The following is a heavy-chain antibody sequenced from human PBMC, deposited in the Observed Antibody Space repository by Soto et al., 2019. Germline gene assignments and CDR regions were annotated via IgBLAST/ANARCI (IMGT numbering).Heavy chain of an antibody. D-gene: IGHD5-12*01. CDR2: IYYSGST. CDR3: ARARLRAVYAFDI. CDR1: GGSVSSGAYY. V-gene: IGHV4-31*03. Sequence: QVQLQESDAGLVKASQTLSLTCTVSGGSVSSGAYYWTWLRQRPGKGLEWIGYIYYSGSTYYSPSLKSRLSISLDTSKNQFSLRLSSVTAADTAMYYCARARLRAVYAFDIWGQGTMVTFSS. J-gene: IGHJ3*02.